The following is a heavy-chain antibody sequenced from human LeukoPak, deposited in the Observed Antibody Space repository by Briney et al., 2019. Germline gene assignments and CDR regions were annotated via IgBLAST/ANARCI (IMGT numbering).Heavy chain of an antibody. CDR2: IIPILGIA. J-gene: IGHJ4*02. CDR1: GGTFSSYA. D-gene: IGHD3-10*01. CDR3: ARDTEALQSYAGGTMVRGVFDY. Sequence: ASVKVSCKASGGTFSSYAISWVRQAPGQGLEWMGRIIPILGIANYAQKFQGRVTITADKSTSTAYMELRSLRSDGTAVYYCARDTEALQSYAGGTMVRGVFDYWGQGTLVTVSS. V-gene: IGHV1-69*04.